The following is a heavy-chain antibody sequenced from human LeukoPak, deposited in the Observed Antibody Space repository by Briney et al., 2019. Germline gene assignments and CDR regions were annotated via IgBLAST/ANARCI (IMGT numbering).Heavy chain of an antibody. CDR2: ISPRSETI. Sequence: GGSLRLSCAPSGFSFSRRGMNWVRHPPGKGPEWVSYISPRSETIYYAESVKGRFTVSRDDSKDSLYLQMHTLRAEDTAVYYCARIDGPTVFTYYMDLWGKGTTVTVAS. CDR3: ARIDGPTVFTYYMDL. D-gene: IGHD3-16*01. J-gene: IGHJ6*03. V-gene: IGHV3-48*04. CDR1: GFSFSRRG.